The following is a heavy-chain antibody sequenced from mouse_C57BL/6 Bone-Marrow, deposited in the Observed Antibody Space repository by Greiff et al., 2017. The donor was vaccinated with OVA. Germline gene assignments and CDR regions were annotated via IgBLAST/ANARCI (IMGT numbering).Heavy chain of an antibody. CDR3: ARCYGSSSYYFDY. J-gene: IGHJ2*01. CDR1: GYSFTDYN. V-gene: IGHV1-39*01. Sequence: VQLQQSGPELVKPGASVKISCKASGYSFTDYNMNWVKQSPGQSLEWIGVIDPNNGTTSYNQKFKGKATLTVDPSSSTAYMQLNSLPSEDSAVYYGARCYGSSSYYFDYWGQGTTLTVSS. D-gene: IGHD1-1*01. CDR2: IDPNNGTT.